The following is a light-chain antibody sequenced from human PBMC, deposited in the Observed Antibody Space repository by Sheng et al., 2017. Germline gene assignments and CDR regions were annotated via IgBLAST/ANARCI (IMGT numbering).Light chain of an antibody. CDR1: QDIKNY. CDR2: DAS. Sequence: DIQMTQSPSSLSASVGDRVTIACQASQDIKNYLNWYQQKPGKAPKLLIYDASNLETGVPSRFSGSGSGTHFTLTISSLQPEDIATYYCQQYDNLPFTFGQGTRLEIK. CDR3: QQYDNLPFT. J-gene: IGKJ5*01. V-gene: IGKV1-33*01.